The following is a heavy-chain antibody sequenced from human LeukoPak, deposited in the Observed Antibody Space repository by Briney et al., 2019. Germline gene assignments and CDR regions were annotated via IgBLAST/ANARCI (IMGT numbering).Heavy chain of an antibody. CDR3: ARDHNYAFDN. D-gene: IGHD1-1*01. V-gene: IGHV3-48*04. CDR2: IGIDSGNT. J-gene: IGHJ4*02. Sequence: GGSLRLSCTASGFPFSDYSMNWVRQAPGKGLEWISYIGIDSGNTKYADSVRGRFTISADSAKNSLYLQMNSLRVEDTAVYYCARDHNYAFDNWGPGTLVSVSS. CDR1: GFPFSDYS.